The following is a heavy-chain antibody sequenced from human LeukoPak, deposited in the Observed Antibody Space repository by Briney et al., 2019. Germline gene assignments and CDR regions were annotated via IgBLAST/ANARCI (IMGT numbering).Heavy chain of an antibody. J-gene: IGHJ6*02. D-gene: IGHD5-18*01. CDR2: IRSKAYGGTT. CDR1: GFTFGDHA. V-gene: IGHV3-49*04. CDR3: RGPTQQWLYSGTDV. Sequence: GGSLRLSCTASGFTFGDHAMSWVRQAPGKRLEWLGFIRSKAYGGTTEYAASAKGRFTISRDDSKSIAYLQMNSLTTEDTAVYCSRGPTQQWLYSGTDVWGQGTTVIVSS.